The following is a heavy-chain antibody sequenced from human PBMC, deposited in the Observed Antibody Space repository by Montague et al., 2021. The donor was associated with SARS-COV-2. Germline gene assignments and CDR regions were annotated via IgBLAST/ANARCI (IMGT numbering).Heavy chain of an antibody. Sequence: SLSLSWAASGFTFTSYGMGWVRQAPGKGLEWVAQINEDESGTYYVDSVKGRFTISRDNAKNSLYLQMNSLRAEDTAVYFCTRDGLRAEDYWGQGTLVTVSS. J-gene: IGHJ4*02. V-gene: IGHV3-7*01. CDR2: INEDESGT. CDR1: GFTFTSYG. CDR3: TRDGLRAEDY.